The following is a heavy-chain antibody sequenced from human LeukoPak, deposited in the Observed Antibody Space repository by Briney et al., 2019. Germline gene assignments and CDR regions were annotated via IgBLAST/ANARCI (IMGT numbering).Heavy chain of an antibody. D-gene: IGHD3-3*01. CDR3: AASIYGPFDY. J-gene: IGHJ4*02. CDR2: IYSGGST. CDR1: GFTVSNNY. Sequence: GGSLRLSCAASGFTVSNNYMSWVRQAPGKGLEWVSVIYSGGSTYYADSVKGRFTISRDNSKNTLYLQMNSLRAEDTAVYYGAASIYGPFDYWGQAPLATAPS. V-gene: IGHV3-53*01.